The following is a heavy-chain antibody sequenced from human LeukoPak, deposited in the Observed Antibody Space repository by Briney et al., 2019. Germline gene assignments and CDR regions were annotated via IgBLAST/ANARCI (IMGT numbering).Heavy chain of an antibody. D-gene: IGHD5-24*01. Sequence: SETLSLTCIVSVGSINNGDYYWSWIRQSPGKGLEWIGYIYFSGAAYYNPSLKSRVLISVSTSTNQFSLRVTSMTAADTAVYYCARGNGYNLGTFDYWGQGTLVTVS. J-gene: IGHJ4*02. V-gene: IGHV4-30-4*01. CDR1: VGSINNGDYY. CDR3: ARGNGYNLGTFDY. CDR2: IYFSGAA.